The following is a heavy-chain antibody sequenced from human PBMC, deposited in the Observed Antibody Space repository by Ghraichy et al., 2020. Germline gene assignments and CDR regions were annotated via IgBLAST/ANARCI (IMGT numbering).Heavy chain of an antibody. Sequence: ASVKVSCKASGYTFTSYGISWVRQAPGQGLEWMGWISAYNGNTNYAQKLQGRVTMTTDTSTSTAYMELRSLRSDDTAVYYCARIGTRESDPIYYYDSSGYVYFDYWGQGTLVTVSS. CDR3: ARIGTRESDPIYYYDSSGYVYFDY. CDR1: GYTFTSYG. J-gene: IGHJ4*02. D-gene: IGHD3-22*01. CDR2: ISAYNGNT. V-gene: IGHV1-18*01.